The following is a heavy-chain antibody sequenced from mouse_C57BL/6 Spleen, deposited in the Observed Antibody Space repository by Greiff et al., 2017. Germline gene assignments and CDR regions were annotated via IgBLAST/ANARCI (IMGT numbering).Heavy chain of an antibody. CDR1: GYAFSSSW. Sequence: VQLKESGPELVKPGASVKISCKASGYAFSSSWMNWVKQRPGKGLEWIGRIYPGDGDTNYNGKVKGKATLTADKSSSTAYMQLSSLSSEDSAVYFCARGGIYYDYDVGFAYWGQGTLVTVSA. V-gene: IGHV1-82*01. CDR2: IYPGDGDT. CDR3: ARGGIYYDYDVGFAY. D-gene: IGHD2-4*01. J-gene: IGHJ3*01.